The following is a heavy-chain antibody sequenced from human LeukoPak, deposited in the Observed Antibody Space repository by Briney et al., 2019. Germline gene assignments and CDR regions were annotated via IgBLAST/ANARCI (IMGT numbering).Heavy chain of an antibody. Sequence: GGSLRLSCAASGFTFSGYAMSWVRQAPGRGLEWVANIKQDGSEKYYVDSVKGRFTISRDNAKNSLYLQMNSLRAEDTAVYYCARGGTYDSSGLYYFDYWGQGTLVTVSS. V-gene: IGHV3-7*01. J-gene: IGHJ4*02. CDR3: ARGGTYDSSGLYYFDY. D-gene: IGHD3-22*01. CDR1: GFTFSGYA. CDR2: IKQDGSEK.